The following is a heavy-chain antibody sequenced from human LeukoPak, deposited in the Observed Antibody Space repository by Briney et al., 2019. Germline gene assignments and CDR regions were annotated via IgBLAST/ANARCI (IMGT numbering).Heavy chain of an antibody. Sequence: SETLSLTCAVYGGSFSGYYWSWIRQPPGKGLEWIGEINHSGSTNYNPSLKSRVTISVDTSKNQFSLKLSSVTAADTAVYYCARQTASSRYCSSTSCYRGATKFDYRGQGTLVTVSS. CDR2: INHSGST. V-gene: IGHV4-34*01. CDR3: ARQTASSRYCSSTSCYRGATKFDY. J-gene: IGHJ4*02. D-gene: IGHD2-2*01. CDR1: GGSFSGYY.